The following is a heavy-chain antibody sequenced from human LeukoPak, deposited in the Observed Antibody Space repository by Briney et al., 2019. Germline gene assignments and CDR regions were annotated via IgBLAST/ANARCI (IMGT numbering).Heavy chain of an antibody. J-gene: IGHJ4*02. CDR3: ARDQDDSSSSPLLDY. CDR1: GFTFSSYA. D-gene: IGHD6-6*01. Sequence: PGGSLRLSCAASGFTFSSYAMHWVRQAPGKGLEWVAVISYDGSNKYYADSVKGRFTISRDNSKNTLYLQMNSLRAEDTAVYYCARDQDDSSSSPLLDYWGQGTLVTVSS. CDR2: ISYDGSNK. V-gene: IGHV3-30-3*01.